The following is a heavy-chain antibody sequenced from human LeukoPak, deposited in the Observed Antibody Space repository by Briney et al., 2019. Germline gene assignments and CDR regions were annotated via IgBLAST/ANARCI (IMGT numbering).Heavy chain of an antibody. Sequence: GRSLRLSCAASGFTFSSYWMTWVGQAPGKGLEWAASIKSDGSEKSYVDSVKGRFSISRDNAKNSLYLQMNSLRVEDTALYYCATYSGSRRACDYWGQGTLVTVSS. V-gene: IGHV3-7*02. CDR2: IKSDGSEK. CDR3: ATYSGSRRACDY. J-gene: IGHJ4*02. D-gene: IGHD1-26*01. CDR1: GFTFSSYW.